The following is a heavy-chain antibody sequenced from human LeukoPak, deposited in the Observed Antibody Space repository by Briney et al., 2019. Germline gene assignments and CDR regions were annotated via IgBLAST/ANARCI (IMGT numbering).Heavy chain of an antibody. CDR3: AREVLDYGGNSGAFDI. D-gene: IGHD4-23*01. J-gene: IGHJ3*02. Sequence: PGGSLRLSCAASGFTFSSYSVNWVRQAPGKGLEWVSSISSSSSYIYYADSVKGRFTISRDNAKNSLYLQMNSLRAEDTAVYYCAREVLDYGGNSGAFDIWGQGTMVTVSS. CDR1: GFTFSSYS. CDR2: ISSSSSYI. V-gene: IGHV3-21*01.